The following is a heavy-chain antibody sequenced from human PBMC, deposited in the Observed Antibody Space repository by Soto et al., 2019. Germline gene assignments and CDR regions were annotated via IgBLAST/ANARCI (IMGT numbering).Heavy chain of an antibody. J-gene: IGHJ3*02. CDR2: ISYDGSNK. CDR1: GFTFSSYG. CDR3: ARQHGYAFDI. V-gene: IGHV3-30*03. Sequence: PXGSLRLSCAASGFTFSSYGMHGVRQAPGKGLEWVAVISYDGSNKYYVGSVKGRFTISRDKSKNTLYLQMNSLRPKDTAVYYCARQHGYAFDIWGQGTMVTVSS. D-gene: IGHD2-2*03.